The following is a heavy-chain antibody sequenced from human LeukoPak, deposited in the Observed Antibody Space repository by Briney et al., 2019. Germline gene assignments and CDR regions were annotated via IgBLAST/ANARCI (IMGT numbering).Heavy chain of an antibody. D-gene: IGHD1-26*01. CDR2: IYYSGST. CDR1: GGSISNYY. J-gene: IGHJ4*02. V-gene: IGHV4-59*01. CDR3: ARAPYSGSYYSR. Sequence: PSETLSLTCTVSGGSISNYYWSWIRQPPGKGLEWIGYIYYSGSTNYNPPLKSRVTISVDTSKNQFSLNLSSVTAADTAVYYCARAPYSGSYYSRWGQGTLVTVSS.